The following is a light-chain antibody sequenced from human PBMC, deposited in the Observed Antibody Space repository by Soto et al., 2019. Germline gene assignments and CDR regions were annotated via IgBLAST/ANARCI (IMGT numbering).Light chain of an antibody. Sequence: SVLTQPPSLSGAPGQRVAIAFTGSSSNIGAEYDVHWYQQLPGTAPKRLIYGDNNRPSGVPDRFSGSKSGTSASLAITGLQPEDEADYYCQSYDSSLTTFVFGTGTKVTVL. J-gene: IGLJ1*01. CDR1: SSNIGAEYD. CDR2: GDN. V-gene: IGLV1-40*01. CDR3: QSYDSSLTTFV.